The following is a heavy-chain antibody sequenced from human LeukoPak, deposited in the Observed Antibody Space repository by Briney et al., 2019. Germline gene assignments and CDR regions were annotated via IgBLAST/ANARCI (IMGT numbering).Heavy chain of an antibody. Sequence: GASVKVSCKASGYTFTSYGISWVRQAPGQGLEWMGWISAYNGNTNYAQKFQGRVTMTRDTSTSTVYMELSSLRSEDTAVYYCAREKGQLVPSYYFDYWGQGTLVTVSS. CDR1: GYTFTSYG. CDR2: ISAYNGNT. D-gene: IGHD6-13*01. CDR3: AREKGQLVPSYYFDY. J-gene: IGHJ4*02. V-gene: IGHV1-18*01.